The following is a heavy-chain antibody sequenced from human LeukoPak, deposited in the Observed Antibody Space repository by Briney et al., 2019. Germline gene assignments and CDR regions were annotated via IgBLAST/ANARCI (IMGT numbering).Heavy chain of an antibody. J-gene: IGHJ4*02. CDR1: GFTFSSYW. V-gene: IGHV3-7*01. Sequence: GGSLRLSCAASGFTFSSYWMSWVRQAPGKGLEWVANIKQDGSEKYYVDSVKGRFTISRDNAKNSLYLQMNSLRAEDTAVYYCARAFWYDSSGYYYFDYWGQGTLVTVSS. CDR3: ARAFWYDSSGYYYFDY. D-gene: IGHD3-22*01. CDR2: IKQDGSEK.